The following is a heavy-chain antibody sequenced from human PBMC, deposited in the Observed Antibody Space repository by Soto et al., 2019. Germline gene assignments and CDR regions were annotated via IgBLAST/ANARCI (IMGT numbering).Heavy chain of an antibody. CDR2: IYPGDSDT. V-gene: IGHV5-51*01. CDR1: GYTFTNYW. CDR3: AASIFYYGMDV. J-gene: IGHJ6*02. Sequence: LKISCKGSGYTFTNYWIGWVRQMPGKGPEWMGIIYPGDSDTKYNPSFQCQVTISADKSITTTYLQWSSLKASDTAIYYCAASIFYYGMDVWGQGTTVTVSS.